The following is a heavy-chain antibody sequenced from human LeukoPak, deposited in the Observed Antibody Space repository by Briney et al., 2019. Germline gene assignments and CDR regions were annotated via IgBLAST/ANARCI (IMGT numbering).Heavy chain of an antibody. Sequence: ASVKVSCKASGYTFTSYDINWVRQATGQGLEWMGWMNPNSGNTGYAQKFQGRVTMTRNTSISTAYMELSSLRSEDTAVYYCARARSSSGWSNNWFDPWGQGTLVTVSS. CDR1: GYTFTSYD. CDR3: ARARSSSGWSNNWFDP. D-gene: IGHD6-19*01. J-gene: IGHJ5*02. V-gene: IGHV1-8*01. CDR2: MNPNSGNT.